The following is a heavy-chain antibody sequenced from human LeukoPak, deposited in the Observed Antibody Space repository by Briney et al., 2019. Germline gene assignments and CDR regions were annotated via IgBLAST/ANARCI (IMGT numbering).Heavy chain of an antibody. CDR3: ARDRPTIFGVADAFDI. CDR1: GYTFTSYG. V-gene: IGHV1-18*01. Sequence: ASVKVSCKASGYTFTSYGISWVRQAPGQGLEWMGWISAYNGNTNYAQKLYGRVTMTTDTSTSTAYMELRSLRSDDTAVDYCARDRPTIFGVADAFDIWGQGTMVTVSS. D-gene: IGHD3-3*01. CDR2: ISAYNGNT. J-gene: IGHJ3*02.